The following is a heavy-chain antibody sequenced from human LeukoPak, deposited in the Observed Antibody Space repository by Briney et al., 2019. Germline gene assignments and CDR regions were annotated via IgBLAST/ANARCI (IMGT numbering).Heavy chain of an antibody. Sequence: GASVKVSCTASGYTFTSYYMHWVRQVPGQGLEWMGIINPSGGSTSYAQKFQGRVTMTRDTSTSTVYMELSSLRSEDTAVYYCARDGDYDFWSGYLDYWGQGTLVTVSS. CDR1: GYTFTSYY. CDR3: ARDGDYDFWSGYLDY. V-gene: IGHV1-46*01. CDR2: INPSGGST. J-gene: IGHJ4*02. D-gene: IGHD3-3*01.